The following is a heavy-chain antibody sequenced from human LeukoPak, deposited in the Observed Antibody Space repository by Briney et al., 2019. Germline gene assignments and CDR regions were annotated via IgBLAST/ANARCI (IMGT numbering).Heavy chain of an antibody. CDR3: AKDLGWELPAEAY. J-gene: IGHJ4*02. CDR2: IYGSGVSI. CDR1: GFTFKNYV. V-gene: IGHV3-23*01. D-gene: IGHD1-26*01. Sequence: PGGSLRLSCVASGFTFKNYVMNWVRQAPGKGLEWLATIYGSGVSISYADSVKGRFTISRDNSNNTLYLQMNSLRAEDTAMYHCAKDLGWELPAEAYWGQGILVTVSS.